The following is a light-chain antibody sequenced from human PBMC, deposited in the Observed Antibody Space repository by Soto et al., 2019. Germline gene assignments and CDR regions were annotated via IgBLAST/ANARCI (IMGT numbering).Light chain of an antibody. V-gene: IGKV3-20*01. CDR2: GAS. Sequence: EIVLTQSPGTLSMSPGERATLSCRASQSISSNYLAWYQQKPGQAPRLLIYGASSRATGIPDRFSGSGSGTDFTLTISRLEAEDFAVYYCQQYGSSRRTFGQGTKVEFK. CDR1: QSISSNY. J-gene: IGKJ1*01. CDR3: QQYGSSRRT.